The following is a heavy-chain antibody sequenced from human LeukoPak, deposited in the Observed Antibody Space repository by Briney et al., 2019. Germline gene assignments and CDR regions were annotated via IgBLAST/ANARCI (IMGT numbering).Heavy chain of an antibody. J-gene: IGHJ4*02. CDR1: GGSFSGYY. Sequence: PSETLSLTCAVYGGSFSGYYWSWIRQPPGKGLEWIGEINHSGSTNYNPSLKSRVTISVDTSKNQFSLKLSSVTAADTAVYYCARTRPAAAGTPDYWGQGTLVTVSS. D-gene: IGHD6-13*01. CDR3: ARTRPAAAGTPDY. V-gene: IGHV4-34*01. CDR2: INHSGST.